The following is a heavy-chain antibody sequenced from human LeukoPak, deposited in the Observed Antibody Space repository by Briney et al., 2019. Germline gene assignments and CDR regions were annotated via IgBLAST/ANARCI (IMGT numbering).Heavy chain of an antibody. CDR2: INTDGSST. J-gene: IGHJ3*02. CDR3: AGWNAFDI. D-gene: IGHD1-1*01. Sequence: GGSLRLSCAASGITFSNYWMHWVRQAPGKGLVWVSRINTDGSSTNYADSVKGRFAISRDNAKNTLYLQMNSLRAEDTAVYYCAGWNAFDIWGQGTMVTVSS. CDR1: GITFSNYW. V-gene: IGHV3-74*01.